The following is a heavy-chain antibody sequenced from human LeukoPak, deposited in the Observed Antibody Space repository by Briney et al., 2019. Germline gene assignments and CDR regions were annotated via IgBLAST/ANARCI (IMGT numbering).Heavy chain of an antibody. D-gene: IGHD3-10*01. J-gene: IGHJ6*03. CDR3: ARGYYGTGSHCCHMDV. V-gene: IGHV4-34*01. CDR1: VGSFSGYY. CDR2: INHSGST. Sequence: SETLSLTCAVYVGSFSGYYWSWIRQPPGKGLEWIGEINHSGSTNYNSSLKSRVTISVDTSKNQFSLKLSSVTAADTAVYYCARGYYGTGSHCCHMDVWGKGTTITVS.